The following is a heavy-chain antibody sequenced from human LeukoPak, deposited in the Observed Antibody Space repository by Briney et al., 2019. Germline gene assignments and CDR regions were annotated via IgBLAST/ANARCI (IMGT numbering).Heavy chain of an antibody. CDR1: GGSISSYY. CDR2: IYYSGST. D-gene: IGHD3-16*01. Sequence: SETLSLTCTVSGGSISSYYWSWIRQPPGKGLEWIGYIYYSGSTNYNPSLKSRVTISVDTSKTQFSLKLSSVTAADTAVYYCARTPSYVSYWYFDLWGRGTLVTVSS. CDR3: ARTPSYVSYWYFDL. J-gene: IGHJ2*01. V-gene: IGHV4-59*01.